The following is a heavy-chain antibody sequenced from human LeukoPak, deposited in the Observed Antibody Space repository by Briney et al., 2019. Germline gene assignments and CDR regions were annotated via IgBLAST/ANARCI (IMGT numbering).Heavy chain of an antibody. Sequence: GGSLRLSCAASGFTFSNAWMSWVRQAPGKGLEWVGRIRSKANSYATAYAASVKGRFTISRDDSKNTAYLQMNSLKTEDTAVYYCTSQGILTGYPVDYWGQGTLVTVSS. D-gene: IGHD3-9*01. J-gene: IGHJ4*02. CDR3: TSQGILTGYPVDY. CDR2: IRSKANSYAT. V-gene: IGHV3-73*01. CDR1: GFTFSNAW.